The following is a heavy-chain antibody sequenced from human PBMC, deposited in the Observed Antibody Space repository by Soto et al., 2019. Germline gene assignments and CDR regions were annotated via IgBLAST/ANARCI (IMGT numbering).Heavy chain of an antibody. CDR2: IYSGGST. Sequence: EVPLVESGGGLVQPGGSLRLSCAASGFTVSSNYMSWVRQAPGKGLEWVSVIYSGGSTYYADSVKGRFTISRDNSKNTLYLQMNSLRAEDTAVYYCAREEGASGSYSMDAFDIWGQGTMVTVSS. J-gene: IGHJ3*02. D-gene: IGHD3-10*01. CDR1: GFTVSSNY. V-gene: IGHV3-66*01. CDR3: AREEGASGSYSMDAFDI.